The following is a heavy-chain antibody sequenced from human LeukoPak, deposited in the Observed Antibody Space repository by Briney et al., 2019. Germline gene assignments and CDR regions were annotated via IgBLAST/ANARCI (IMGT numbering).Heavy chain of an antibody. CDR3: ARDEYYSSTSCYYLDY. CDR1: GYTFTGYY. CDR2: INPNSGGT. Sequence: GASVKVSCKASGYTFTGYYMHWVRQAPGQGLEWMGWINPNSGGTNYAQKFQGRVTMTRDTSISTAYMELSRLRSDDTAVYYCARDEYYSSTSCYYLDYWGQGTLVTVSS. J-gene: IGHJ4*02. V-gene: IGHV1-2*02. D-gene: IGHD2-2*01.